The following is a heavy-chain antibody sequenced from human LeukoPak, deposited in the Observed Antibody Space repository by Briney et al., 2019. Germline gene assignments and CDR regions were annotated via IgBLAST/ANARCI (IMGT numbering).Heavy chain of an antibody. CDR3: AREGYCSSTSCPRRSRYFDY. Sequence: GSSVKVSCTASGGTFSGYAISWVRQAPGQGLEWISGIITIFGTANYAQTFQGRVTITADKSTSTAYMELSSLRSDDTAVYYCAREGYCSSTSCPRRSRYFDYWGQGTLVTVSS. D-gene: IGHD2-2*01. CDR2: IITIFGTA. J-gene: IGHJ4*02. V-gene: IGHV1-69*06. CDR1: GGTFSGYA.